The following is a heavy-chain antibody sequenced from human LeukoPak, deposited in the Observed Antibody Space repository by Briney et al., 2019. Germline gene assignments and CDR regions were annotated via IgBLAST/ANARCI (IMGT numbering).Heavy chain of an antibody. D-gene: IGHD6-19*01. CDR1: GDSISGSNW. Sequence: SETLSLTCDVSGDSISGSNWWNWVRQPPGKGLEWNGGIYHSGSTNYNPSLKSRVTMSVDTSKNQFSLKLSSVTAADTAVYYCAREAIYSSGWYGAFDIWGQGTMVTVSS. CDR2: IYHSGST. J-gene: IGHJ3*02. V-gene: IGHV4-4*02. CDR3: AREAIYSSGWYGAFDI.